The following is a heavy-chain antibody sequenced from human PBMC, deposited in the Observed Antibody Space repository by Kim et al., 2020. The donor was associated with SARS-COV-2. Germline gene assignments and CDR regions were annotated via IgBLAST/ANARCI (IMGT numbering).Heavy chain of an antibody. J-gene: IGHJ5*01. D-gene: IGHD3-3*01. CDR1: GGSLLDYY. Sequence: SETLSLTCAVYGGSLLDYYWTWIRQSPGKGLEWIGEINHSGRTTYNPSLNSRVTISVDSSKNQISLKVTSMTAADTAIYYCVRAAPPHITIFEIFIRGSWFDSWGPGTVVTVSS. CDR3: VRAAPPHITIFEIFIRGSWFDS. CDR2: INHSGRT. V-gene: IGHV4-34*01.